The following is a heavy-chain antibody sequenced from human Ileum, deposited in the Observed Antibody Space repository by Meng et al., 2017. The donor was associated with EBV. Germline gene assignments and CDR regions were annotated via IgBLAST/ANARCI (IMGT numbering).Heavy chain of an antibody. CDR3: AKVPTGGEYLQRV. D-gene: IGHD2-2*01. J-gene: IGHJ4*02. CDR2: IYHSGIA. V-gene: IGHV4-4*02. CDR1: CASISMSNW. Sequence: QVPLVEAVPGLVKPSEALSIACADSCASISMSNWRRWVRQPPGKGLECIGKIYHSGIANYNPSLKSLITMSVDNAKYLVSRKLNSVAAADSAVDYCAKVPTGGEYLQRVWGQGTLVTVSS.